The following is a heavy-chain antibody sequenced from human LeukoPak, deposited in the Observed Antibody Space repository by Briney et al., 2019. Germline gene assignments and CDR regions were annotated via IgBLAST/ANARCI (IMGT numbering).Heavy chain of an antibody. CDR2: IHIDGTT. Sequence: GGSLRLSCAASGITFSNNYMNWVRQAPGKGLEWVSVIHIDGTTYYADSVKGRFTIYRDNSKNTAYLKINSLRPEDTALYYCASGSDSSYWGQGTLVTVSS. J-gene: IGHJ4*02. CDR3: ASGSDSSY. V-gene: IGHV3-66*02. CDR1: GITFSNNY. D-gene: IGHD6-19*01.